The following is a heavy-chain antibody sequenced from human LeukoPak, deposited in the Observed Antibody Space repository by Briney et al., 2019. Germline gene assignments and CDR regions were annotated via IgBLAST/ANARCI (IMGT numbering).Heavy chain of an antibody. Sequence: PSETLSLTCTASGGSISSSSYYWGWIRQPPGKGLEWIGSIYYSGSTYYNPSLKSRVTISVDTSKNQFSLKLSSVTAADTAVYYCARHWPGYCSSTSCSRNFDYWGQGTLVTVSS. CDR2: IYYSGST. V-gene: IGHV4-39*01. CDR1: GGSISSSSYY. D-gene: IGHD2-2*01. CDR3: ARHWPGYCSSTSCSRNFDY. J-gene: IGHJ4*02.